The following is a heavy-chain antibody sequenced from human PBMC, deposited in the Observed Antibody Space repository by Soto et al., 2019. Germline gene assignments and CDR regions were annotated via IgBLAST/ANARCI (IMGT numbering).Heavy chain of an antibody. CDR3: ARATVGATDSFDY. V-gene: IGHV4-59*08. CDR1: GGSISSYY. Sequence: QVQLQESGPGLVKPSDTLSLTCTVSGGSISSYYWNWIRQPPGNGLEGIGNIYYSGNTNYNPSLKSRVIISEDTSKKQFSLKLRSVTAADTAVYYCARATVGATDSFDYWGQGTLVTVSS. D-gene: IGHD1-26*01. CDR2: IYYSGNT. J-gene: IGHJ4*02.